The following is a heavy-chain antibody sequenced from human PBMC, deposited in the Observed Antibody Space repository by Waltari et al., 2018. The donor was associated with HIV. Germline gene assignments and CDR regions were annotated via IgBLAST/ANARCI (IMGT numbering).Heavy chain of an antibody. V-gene: IGHV3-21*01. CDR3: ASEDFWSGPHN. CDR2: ISSTSSFI. CDR1: GFTFNIFS. J-gene: IGHJ4*02. Sequence: EVQLVESGGGLVKPGGSLRLSCVVSGFTFNIFSMKWVRQAPGKGLEWVSSISSTSSFIYYADSVKGRFTISRDNGKNSLYLQINNLRVEDTAVYYCASEDFWSGPHNWGQGTLVTVSS. D-gene: IGHD3-3*01.